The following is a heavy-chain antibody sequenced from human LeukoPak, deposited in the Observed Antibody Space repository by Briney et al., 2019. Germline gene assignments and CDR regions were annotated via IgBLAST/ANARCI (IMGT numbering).Heavy chain of an antibody. Sequence: SVKVSCKASGGTFSSYAISWVRQAPGQGLEWMGGIIPIFGTANYAQKFQGRVTITTDESTSTAYMELSSLGSDDTAVYYCARDNGDYEGGAAVAFDIWGQGTMVTVSS. CDR2: IIPIFGTA. CDR3: ARDNGDYEGGAAVAFDI. V-gene: IGHV1-69*05. D-gene: IGHD4-17*01. CDR1: GGTFSSYA. J-gene: IGHJ3*02.